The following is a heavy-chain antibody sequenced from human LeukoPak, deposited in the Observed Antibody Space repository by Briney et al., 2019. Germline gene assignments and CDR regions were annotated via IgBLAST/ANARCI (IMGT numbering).Heavy chain of an antibody. CDR1: GYTFTSYY. J-gene: IGHJ4*02. CDR3: ASRGHYYDSSGYYPY. V-gene: IGHV1-46*01. CDR2: INPSGGST. D-gene: IGHD3-22*01. Sequence: GASVKVSCKASGYTFTSYYMHWVRQAPGQGLEWMGIINPSGGSTSYAQKFQGRVTMTRDTSTSTVYMELSSLRSEDTAVYYCASRGHYYDSSGYYPYWGQGTLVTVSS.